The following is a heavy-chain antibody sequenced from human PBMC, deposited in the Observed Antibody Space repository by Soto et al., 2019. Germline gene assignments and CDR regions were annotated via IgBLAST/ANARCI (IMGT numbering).Heavy chain of an antibody. Sequence: ASVKASCKASGYTFTSYGISWVRQAPGQRLEWMGWINAGNGNIKYSQKFQGRVTITRDTSASTAYMELSSLRSEDTAVYYCARDVAALDYWGQGTQVTVSS. CDR3: ARDVAALDY. CDR1: GYTFTSYG. D-gene: IGHD6-13*01. V-gene: IGHV1-3*01. CDR2: INAGNGNI. J-gene: IGHJ4*02.